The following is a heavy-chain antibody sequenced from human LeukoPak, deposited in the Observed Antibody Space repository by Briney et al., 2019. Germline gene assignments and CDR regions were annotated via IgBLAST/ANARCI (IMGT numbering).Heavy chain of an antibody. CDR1: GFTFSNAW. J-gene: IGHJ4*02. CDR2: IKSKGSGGTI. V-gene: IGHV3-15*07. D-gene: IGHD3-22*01. Sequence: GGSLRLSCAASGFTFSNAWMNWVRQAPGKGLEWVGRIKSKGSGGTIDYAAPVKGRFTISRDDSKNTLYLQMNSLKTEDTAVYYCTWDSSGFYLLDSWGQGTLVTVSS. CDR3: TWDSSGFYLLDS.